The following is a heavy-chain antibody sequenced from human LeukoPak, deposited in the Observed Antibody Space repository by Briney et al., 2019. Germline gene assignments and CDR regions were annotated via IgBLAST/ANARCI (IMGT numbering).Heavy chain of an antibody. J-gene: IGHJ3*02. V-gene: IGHV3-74*01. CDR3: AREVSEAFDI. CDR1: GFTFSSYW. Sequence: GGSLRLSCAASGFTFSSYWMHWVRQAPGKGLVWVSRINSDGTGTSYADSVKGRFTISRDNAKNTLYLQMNSLRAEDTAVYHCAREVSEAFDIWGQGTMVTVSS. CDR2: INSDGTGT.